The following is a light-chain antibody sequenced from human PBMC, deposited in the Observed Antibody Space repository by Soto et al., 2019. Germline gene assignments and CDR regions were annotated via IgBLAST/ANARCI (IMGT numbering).Light chain of an antibody. Sequence: DIQMTQSPSSLSASVGDRVTITCRTSQDISNYLAWYQQKLGKVPKLLIYAASTLQSGVPSRFSGGGSGTDFSLTISSLQPEDVATYYCQKYNSAPHTFCGGTKVEIQ. V-gene: IGKV1-27*01. J-gene: IGKJ4*01. CDR2: AAS. CDR3: QKYNSAPHT. CDR1: QDISNY.